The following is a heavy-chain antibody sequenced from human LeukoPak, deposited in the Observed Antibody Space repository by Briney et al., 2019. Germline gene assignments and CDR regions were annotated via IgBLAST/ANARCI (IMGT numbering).Heavy chain of an antibody. CDR1: GYTFTSYA. CDR3: ARTGYRWFGELLPFDY. CDR2: INAGNGNT. J-gene: IGHJ4*02. Sequence: ASVKVSCKASGYTFTSYAMHWVRQAPGQRLEWMGWINAGNGNTKYSQKFQGRVTITRDTSASTAYMELSSLRSEDTAVYYCARTGYRWFGELLPFDYWGRGTLVTVSS. V-gene: IGHV1-3*01. D-gene: IGHD3-10*01.